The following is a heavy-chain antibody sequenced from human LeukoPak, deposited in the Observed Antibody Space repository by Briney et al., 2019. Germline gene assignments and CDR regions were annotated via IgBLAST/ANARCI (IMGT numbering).Heavy chain of an antibody. J-gene: IGHJ4*02. CDR1: GYTFTSYA. Sequence: ASVKVSCKASGYTFTSYAMHWVRQAPGQRFEWMGWINAGNGNTKYSQKFQGRVTITRDTSASTAYMELSSLRSEDTAVCYCARSRGYSYGWYFDYWGQGTLVTVSS. D-gene: IGHD5-18*01. CDR3: ARSRGYSYGWYFDY. V-gene: IGHV1-3*01. CDR2: INAGNGNT.